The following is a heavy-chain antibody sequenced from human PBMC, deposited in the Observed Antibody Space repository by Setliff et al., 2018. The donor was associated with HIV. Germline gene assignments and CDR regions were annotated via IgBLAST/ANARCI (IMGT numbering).Heavy chain of an antibody. J-gene: IGHJ4*02. D-gene: IGHD6-6*01. Sequence: SETLSLTCAVYGGSLSGYYWSWIRQPPGKGLEWIGEIDHSARTNYDPSLKSRVTMSLDASKSQISLKLYSVTAADTAIYYCGRHRVAARPSYFDLWGQGTRVTVS. CDR3: GRHRVAARPSYFDL. CDR2: IDHSART. CDR1: GGSLSGYY. V-gene: IGHV4-34*01.